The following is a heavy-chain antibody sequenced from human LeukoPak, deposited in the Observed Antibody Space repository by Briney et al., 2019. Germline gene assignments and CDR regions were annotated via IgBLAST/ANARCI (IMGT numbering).Heavy chain of an antibody. D-gene: IGHD3-10*01. CDR3: ARDFPGSPRNLYFDY. CDR1: GFTFSSYS. J-gene: IGHJ4*02. CDR2: ISSSSSYI. Sequence: GGSLRLSCAASGFTFSSYSMNWVRQAPGKGLEWVSSISSSSSYIYYADSVKGRFTISRDNAKNSLYLQMNSLRAEDTAVYYCARDFPGSPRNLYFDYWGQGTLVTVSS. V-gene: IGHV3-21*01.